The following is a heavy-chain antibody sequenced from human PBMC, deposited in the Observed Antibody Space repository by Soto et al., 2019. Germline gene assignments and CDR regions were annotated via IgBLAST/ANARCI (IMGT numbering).Heavy chain of an antibody. CDR2: ISGSGGST. CDR1: GFTFSSYA. V-gene: IGHV3-23*01. D-gene: IGHD2-15*01. J-gene: IGHJ4*02. CDR3: AKDQRYCSGGSCHTLGRYYCDY. Sequence: PGGSLRLSCAASGFTFSSYAMYWVRQAPGKGLEWVSAISGSGGSTYYADSVKGRFTISRDNSKNTLYLQMNSLRAEDTAVYYCAKDQRYCSGGSCHTLGRYYCDYWGQGTPVTVSS.